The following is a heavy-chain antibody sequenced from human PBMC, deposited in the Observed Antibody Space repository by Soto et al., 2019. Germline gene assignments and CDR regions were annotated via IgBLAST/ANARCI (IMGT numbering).Heavy chain of an antibody. D-gene: IGHD3-16*02. CDR1: GFTFSSYW. V-gene: IGHV3-7*03. CDR3: ARRRLTFGGVIVIPGYFDY. CDR2: IKQDGSEK. Sequence: PGGSLRLSCAASGFTFSSYWMSWVRQAPGKGLEWVANIKQDGSEKYYVDSVKGRFTISRDNAKNSLYLQMNSLRAEDTAVYYCARRRLTFGGVIVIPGYFDYWGQGTLVTVS. J-gene: IGHJ4*02.